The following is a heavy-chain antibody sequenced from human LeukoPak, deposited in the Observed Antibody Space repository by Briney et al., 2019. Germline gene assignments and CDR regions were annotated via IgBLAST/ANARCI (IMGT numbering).Heavy chain of an antibody. J-gene: IGHJ4*02. D-gene: IGHD3-9*01. CDR3: ARDRLPYNYDILTGFDY. Sequence: ASVTVSCKASGYTFTSYGISWVRQAPGQGLEWMGWISAYNGNTNYAQKLQGRVTMTTDTSTSTAYMELRSLRSDDTAVYYCARDRLPYNYDILTGFDYWGQGTLVTVSS. CDR2: ISAYNGNT. V-gene: IGHV1-18*01. CDR1: GYTFTSYG.